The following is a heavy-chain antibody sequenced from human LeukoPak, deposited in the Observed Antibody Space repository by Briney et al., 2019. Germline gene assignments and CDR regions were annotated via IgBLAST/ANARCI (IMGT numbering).Heavy chain of an antibody. CDR3: ARGYCSSTSCYRSDY. CDR2: IIPIFGTA. CDR1: GGTFSSYA. Sequence: GASVKVSCKASGGTFSSYAISWVRQAPGQGLEWMGGIIPIFGTANYAQKFQGRVTITADESTSTAYMELSSLRSEDTAVYYCARGYCSSTSCYRSDYWGQGTLVTVSS. D-gene: IGHD2-2*01. V-gene: IGHV1-69*13. J-gene: IGHJ4*02.